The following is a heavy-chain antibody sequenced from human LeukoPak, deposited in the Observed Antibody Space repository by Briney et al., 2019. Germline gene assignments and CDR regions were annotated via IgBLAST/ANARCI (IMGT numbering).Heavy chain of an antibody. V-gene: IGHV3-9*03. CDR1: GFTFDDYA. J-gene: IGHJ3*02. CDR2: ISWNSGSI. Sequence: QTGGSLRLSCAASGFTFDDYAMHWVRQAPGKGLEWVSGISWNSGSIGYADSVKGRFTISRDNAKNSLYLQMNSLRAEDMALYYCARNSAWAFDIWGQGTMVTVSS. CDR3: ARNSAWAFDI. D-gene: IGHD1-14*01.